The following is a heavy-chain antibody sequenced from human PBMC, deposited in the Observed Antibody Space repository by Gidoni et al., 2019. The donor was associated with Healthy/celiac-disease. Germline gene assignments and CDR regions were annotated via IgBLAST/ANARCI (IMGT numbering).Heavy chain of an antibody. Sequence: QVQLQESGPGLVKPSQTLSLPCTVSGGSISSGGSYWSWIRQHPGKGLEWIGYIYYSGSTYYNPSLKSRVTISVDTSKNQFSLKLSSVTAADTAVYYCARDHGYNLRAFDIWGQGTMVTVSS. CDR1: GGSISSGGSY. CDR2: IYYSGST. CDR3: ARDHGYNLRAFDI. D-gene: IGHD5-12*01. V-gene: IGHV4-31*03. J-gene: IGHJ3*02.